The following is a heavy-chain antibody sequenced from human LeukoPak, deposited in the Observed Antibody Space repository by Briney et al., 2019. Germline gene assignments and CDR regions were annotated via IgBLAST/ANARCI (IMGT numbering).Heavy chain of an antibody. CDR2: IYYSGST. V-gene: IGHV4-39*07. J-gene: IGHJ6*03. Sequence: SETLSLTCTVSGGSISSSSYYWGWIRQPPGKGLEWIGTIYYSGSTYYNPSLKGRVTISVDTSKNQFSLKLSSVTAADTAVYYCARGGGSATWYYYMDVWGKGTTVTVSS. CDR3: ARGGGSATWYYYMDV. CDR1: GGSISSSSYY. D-gene: IGHD6-25*01.